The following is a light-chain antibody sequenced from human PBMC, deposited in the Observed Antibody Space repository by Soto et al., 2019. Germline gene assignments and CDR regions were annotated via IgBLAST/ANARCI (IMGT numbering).Light chain of an antibody. J-gene: IGKJ1*01. CDR1: QSISSY. CDR3: QDYKSALWR. Sequence: DIQITQKPSPLSASVADRFTITWRARQSISSYLNWYQRKPGKAPKLLIYAASSLQSGVPSRFSGSGSGTDFSLTISSLQPEDFATYCCQDYKSALWRFCEVTKVDI. CDR2: AAS. V-gene: IGKV1-39*01.